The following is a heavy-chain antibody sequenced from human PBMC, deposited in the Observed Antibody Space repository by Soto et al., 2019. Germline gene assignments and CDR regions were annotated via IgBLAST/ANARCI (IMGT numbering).Heavy chain of an antibody. CDR3: ARETGLRSSGWSYYFDF. D-gene: IGHD6-19*01. CDR1: GFTLSSYS. V-gene: IGHV3-48*02. Sequence: EVQLEESGGGMVQPGGPLRVSCAASGFTLSSYSMHWVRQAPGKGLEWVSYISGSGGTIYYADSVKGRFTISRDNAKNSRSVQMNSLRDEDTAVYFCARETGLRSSGWSYYFDFWGQGTRVTVSS. CDR2: ISGSGGTI. J-gene: IGHJ4*02.